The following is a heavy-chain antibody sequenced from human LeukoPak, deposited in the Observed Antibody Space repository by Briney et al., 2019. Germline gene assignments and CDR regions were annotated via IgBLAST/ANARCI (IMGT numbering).Heavy chain of an antibody. CDR2: IRSSIYGGTP. V-gene: IGHV3-49*03. CDR1: GFTFREFA. D-gene: IGHD1-1*01. CDR3: SREWGNGNDLRSDY. J-gene: IGHJ4*02. Sequence: GGSLRLSCTSSGFTFREFAVSWLRQAPGKGLEWIGFIRSSIYGGTPKAAASVKGRFIFSRDDSKGVAYLRMNSLKTEDTAVYYCSREWGNGNDLRSDYWGQGTLVTVSS.